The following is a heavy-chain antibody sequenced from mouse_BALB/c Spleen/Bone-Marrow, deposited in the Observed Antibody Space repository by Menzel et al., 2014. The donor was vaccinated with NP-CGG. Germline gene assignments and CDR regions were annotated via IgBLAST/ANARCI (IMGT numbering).Heavy chain of an antibody. Sequence: EVQRVESGGGLVQPKGSLKLSCAASGFTSNTNAMNWVRQAPGKGLEWVARIRSKSNNYATYYADSVKDRFTISRDDSQSILYLQMNNLKTEDTAMYYCVRYRYDGAMDYWGQGTSVTVSS. CDR1: GFTSNTNA. V-gene: IGHV10S3*01. J-gene: IGHJ4*01. CDR2: IRSKSNNYAT. CDR3: VRYRYDGAMDY. D-gene: IGHD2-14*01.